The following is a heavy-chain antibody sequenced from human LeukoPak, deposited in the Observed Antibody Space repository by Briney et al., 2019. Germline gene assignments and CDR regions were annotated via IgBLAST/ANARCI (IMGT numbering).Heavy chain of an antibody. D-gene: IGHD6-19*01. Sequence: GGSLRLSCAASGFTFSSYSMNWVRQAPGKGLEWVSSISSSSSYIYYADSVKGRFTISRDNSKNTVYLQMNSLRAEDTAVYYCAKGEQWLVRGVFDSWGQRTLVTVSS. CDR2: ISSSSSYI. J-gene: IGHJ4*02. CDR1: GFTFSSYS. CDR3: AKGEQWLVRGVFDS. V-gene: IGHV3-21*04.